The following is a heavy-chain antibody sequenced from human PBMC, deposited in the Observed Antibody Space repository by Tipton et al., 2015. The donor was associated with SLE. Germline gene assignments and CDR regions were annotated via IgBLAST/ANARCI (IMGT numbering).Heavy chain of an antibody. CDR3: ARETYCDSSPGWSVDS. Sequence: QLVQSGAEVKKPGSSVKVSCKASGGTFSSYAISWVRQAPGQGLEWMGGIIPIFGTANYAQKFQGRVTITTDASTSTAYMELSSLRSVGSAVYYWARETYCDSSPGWSVDSWGKGTLVPFSS. CDR2: IIPIFGTA. J-gene: IGHJ4*02. V-gene: IGHV1-69*01. CDR1: GGTFSSYA. D-gene: IGHD3-22*01.